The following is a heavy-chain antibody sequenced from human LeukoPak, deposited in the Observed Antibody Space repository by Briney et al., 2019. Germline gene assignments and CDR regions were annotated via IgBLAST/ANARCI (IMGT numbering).Heavy chain of an antibody. V-gene: IGHV4-34*01. CDR1: GGSFSGYY. J-gene: IGHJ3*02. D-gene: IGHD4-17*01. CDR3: ARSEVHPILDYGDYARTPSAFDI. Sequence: PSETLSLTCAVYGGSFSGYYWSWLRQPPGKGLEWIGEINHSGSTNYNPSLKSRVTISVDTSKNQFSLKLSSVTAADTAVYYCARSEVHPILDYGDYARTPSAFDIWGQGTMVTVSS. CDR2: INHSGST.